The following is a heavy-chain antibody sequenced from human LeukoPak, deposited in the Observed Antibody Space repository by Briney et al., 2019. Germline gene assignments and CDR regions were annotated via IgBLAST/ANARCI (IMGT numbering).Heavy chain of an antibody. V-gene: IGHV4-34*01. CDR1: GGSFSGYY. J-gene: IGHJ4*02. Sequence: SETLSLTCAVYGGSFSGYYWSWIRQPPGKGLEWIGEINHSGSTNYNPPLKSRVTISVDTSNNQFSLKLSSVTAAGTAVYYCARQRVRGVIIGYFDHWGQGNLVNVSS. CDR2: INHSGST. CDR3: ARQRVRGVIIGYFDH. D-gene: IGHD3-10*01.